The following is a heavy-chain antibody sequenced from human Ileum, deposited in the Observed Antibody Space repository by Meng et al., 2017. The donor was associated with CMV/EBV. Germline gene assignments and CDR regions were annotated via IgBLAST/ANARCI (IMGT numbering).Heavy chain of an antibody. CDR3: AREAVGVENGDYADY. CDR2: INHSGST. Sequence: QGQLQQWGARLLKPSETLSLTCAVYGGSFSGYYWSRIRQFPGKGLEWMGEINHSGSTNYNPSLKSRVTISADTSKKWFSLKVSSVTAADTAVYYCAREAVGVENGDYADYWGQGILVTVSS. CDR1: GGSFSGYY. D-gene: IGHD4-17*01. J-gene: IGHJ4*02. V-gene: IGHV4-34*01.